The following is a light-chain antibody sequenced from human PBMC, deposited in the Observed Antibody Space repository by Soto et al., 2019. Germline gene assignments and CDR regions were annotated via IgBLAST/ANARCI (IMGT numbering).Light chain of an antibody. Sequence: QSALTQPPSVSAAPGQKVTISCSGSSSNIGNNYAFWYQQLPGTAPKLLIYDNDKRPSGIPDRFSGSKSGTSATLGITGLQTGDEADYYCATWDRSLSVGVFGGGTKLTVL. CDR2: DND. CDR1: SSNIGNNY. CDR3: ATWDRSLSVGV. J-gene: IGLJ2*01. V-gene: IGLV1-51*01.